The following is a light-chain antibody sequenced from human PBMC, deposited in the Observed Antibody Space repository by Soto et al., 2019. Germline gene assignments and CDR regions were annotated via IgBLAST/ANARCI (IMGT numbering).Light chain of an antibody. CDR1: SSDVGGYNF. Sequence: SVLTQPASVSGSPGQSITISCTGTSSDVGGYNFVSWYQQHPGKAPKLMIYEVSDRPSGVSSRFSGSKSGNTASLTISGLQAEDEADYYCSSYTSASFFVFGSGTKVTVL. CDR3: SSYTSASFFV. V-gene: IGLV2-14*01. CDR2: EVS. J-gene: IGLJ1*01.